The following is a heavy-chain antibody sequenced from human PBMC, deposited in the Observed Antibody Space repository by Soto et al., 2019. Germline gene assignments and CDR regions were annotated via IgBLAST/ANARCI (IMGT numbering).Heavy chain of an antibody. CDR2: IFYSGGT. Sequence: PSETLSLTCTVSGGSISGYYWIWIRQPPGKGLEWIGYIFYSGGTNYNPSLKSRVTISLDTSKNQFSLKLSSVTAADTAVYYCARGHYDSSGHYDAFDIWGQGTMVTVSS. CDR1: GGSISGYY. CDR3: ARGHYDSSGHYDAFDI. D-gene: IGHD3-22*01. V-gene: IGHV4-59*01. J-gene: IGHJ3*02.